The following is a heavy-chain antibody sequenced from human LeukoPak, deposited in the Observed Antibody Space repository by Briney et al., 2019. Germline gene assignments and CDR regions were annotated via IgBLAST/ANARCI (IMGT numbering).Heavy chain of an antibody. CDR2: ISKGFT. V-gene: IGHV3-23*01. CDR1: GFTFSTSA. CDR3: AKDGGWRPAAD. D-gene: IGHD2-2*01. Sequence: PGGSLRLSCAASGFTFSTSAMSWVRQAPGKGLEWVSAISKGFTYYADSVKGRFTISRDNSKNTLYLQMNSLTAEDTALYYCAKDGGWRPAADWGQGTLVTVSS. J-gene: IGHJ4*02.